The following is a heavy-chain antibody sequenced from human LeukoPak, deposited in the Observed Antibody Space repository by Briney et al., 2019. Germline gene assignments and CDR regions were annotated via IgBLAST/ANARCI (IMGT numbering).Heavy chain of an antibody. V-gene: IGHV3-23*01. CDR1: GFTFDNNA. Sequence: GVSLRLSCAASGFTFDNNAMTWVRQAPGEGLEWVSAISGGGDNTYYADSVKGRFTISRDNSKSTLYLQLNSLRAEDTAVYYCAKQSTASGSWDYWGQGTLLTVSS. D-gene: IGHD2-21*01. CDR3: AKQSTASGSWDY. CDR2: ISGGGDNT. J-gene: IGHJ4*02.